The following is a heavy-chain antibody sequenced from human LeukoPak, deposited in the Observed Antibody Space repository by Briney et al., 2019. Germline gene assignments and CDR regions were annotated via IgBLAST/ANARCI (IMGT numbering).Heavy chain of an antibody. CDR3: ASFYCRNSDCYGGYYYMDG. CDR1: GGTFSTYA. J-gene: IGHJ6*03. CDR2: IIPIFRTT. D-gene: IGHD2-21*02. Sequence: SVKVSCKASGGTFSTYAISWVRQAPGQGLEWMGGIIPIFRTTNYAQKFQGRVTITADESTSTAYMELSSLRSDDTAVYFCASFYCRNSDCYGGYYYMDGWGKGTTVTVSS. V-gene: IGHV1-69*01.